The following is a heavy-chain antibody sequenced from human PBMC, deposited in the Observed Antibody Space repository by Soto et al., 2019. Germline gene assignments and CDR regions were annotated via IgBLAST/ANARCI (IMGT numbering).Heavy chain of an antibody. D-gene: IGHD2-15*01. V-gene: IGHV1-18*01. Sequence: ASVKVSCKASGYTFTSYGISWVRQAPGQGLDWMGWISAYNGNRKYAQDLQGRVTMTTDTSTSTAYMELRSLRSDDTAVPYCARFSGGSYNTYYFYYDMDVWGQGTSVTGS. J-gene: IGHJ6*02. CDR1: GYTFTSYG. CDR2: ISAYNGNR. CDR3: ARFSGGSYNTYYFYYDMDV.